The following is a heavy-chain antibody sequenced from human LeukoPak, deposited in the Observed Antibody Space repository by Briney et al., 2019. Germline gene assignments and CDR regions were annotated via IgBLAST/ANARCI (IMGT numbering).Heavy chain of an antibody. J-gene: IGHJ4*02. CDR3: ARERDGDYVGY. CDR1: RFTFSSYS. D-gene: IGHD4-17*01. Sequence: GGSLRLSCAACRFTFSSYSMNWVRQAPGKGLEWVSYISSSSSTIYYADSVKGRFTISRDNAKNSLYLQMNSLRAEDTAVYYCARERDGDYVGYWGQGTLVTVSS. V-gene: IGHV3-48*01. CDR2: ISSSSSTI.